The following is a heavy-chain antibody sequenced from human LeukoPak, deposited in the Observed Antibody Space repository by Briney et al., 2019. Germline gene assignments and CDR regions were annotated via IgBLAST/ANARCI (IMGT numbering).Heavy chain of an antibody. CDR1: GFTFSTYA. CDR2: ISSSGGST. V-gene: IGHV3-23*01. D-gene: IGHD4-11*01. Sequence: PGGSLRLSCAASGFTFSTYAMSWVRQAPGKGLEWVSAISSSGGSTYYADSVKGRFTISGDNSNNTLYLEMSSLRAEDTAVYYCAKGRVSDYWGQGTLVTVSS. CDR3: AKGRVSDY. J-gene: IGHJ4*02.